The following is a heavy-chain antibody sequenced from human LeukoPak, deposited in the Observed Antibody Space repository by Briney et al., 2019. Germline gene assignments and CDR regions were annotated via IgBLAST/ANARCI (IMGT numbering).Heavy chain of an antibody. D-gene: IGHD3-10*01. CDR2: INPNSGGT. Sequence: ASVKVSCKASGYIFTTYFIHWVRQAPGQGLEWMGWINPNSGGTNYAQKFQGRVTMTRDTSITTAYMELSRLRSDDTAVYYCARDLDYYGSGSFFNIWGQGTMVTVSS. CDR3: ARDLDYYGSGSFFNI. V-gene: IGHV1-2*02. J-gene: IGHJ3*02. CDR1: GYIFTTYF.